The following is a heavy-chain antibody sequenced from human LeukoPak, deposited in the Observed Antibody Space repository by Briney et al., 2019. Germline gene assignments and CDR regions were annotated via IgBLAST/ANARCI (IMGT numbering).Heavy chain of an antibody. V-gene: IGHV3-23*01. J-gene: IGHJ1*01. D-gene: IGHD1-26*01. CDR1: GFTFSSYA. CDR3: AHHRGSLDSNTEHFQH. Sequence: PGGSLRLSCAASGFTFSSYAMSWLRQAPGKGLQWVSPISGGGGTTYYADSVKVRFTLSRDNSKSTLYLQMNSLRAEDTAVYYCAHHRGSLDSNTEHFQHWGQGTLVMVSS. CDR2: ISGGGGTT.